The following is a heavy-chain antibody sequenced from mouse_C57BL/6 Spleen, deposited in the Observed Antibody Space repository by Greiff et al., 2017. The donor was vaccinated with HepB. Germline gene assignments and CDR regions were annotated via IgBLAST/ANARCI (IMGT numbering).Heavy chain of an antibody. CDR3: ARRLRPWFGY. J-gene: IGHJ3*01. CDR2: INPNNGGT. D-gene: IGHD2-4*01. V-gene: IGHV1-26*01. CDR1: GYTFTDYY. Sequence: VQLQQSGPELVKPGASVKISCKASGYTFTDYYMNWVKQSHGKSLEWIGDINPNNGGTSYNQKFKGKATLTVDKSSSTAYMELRSLTSEDSAVYYCARRLRPWFGYWGQGTLVTVSA.